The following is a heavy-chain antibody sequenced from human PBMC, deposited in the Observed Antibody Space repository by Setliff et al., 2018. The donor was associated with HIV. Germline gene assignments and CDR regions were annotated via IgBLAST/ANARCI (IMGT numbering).Heavy chain of an antibody. CDR3: VREVPHSCYFDS. CDR1: GYTFTGYY. CDR2: INPSGGRT. J-gene: IGHJ4*03. Sequence: ASVKVSCKASGYTFTGYYMHWVRQAPGQGLEWVGIINPSGGRTKYGQRFQGRVAFTGDMSTSTVYMDLRSLESEDTAVYYCVREVPHSCYFDSWGQGTQVTVSS. V-gene: IGHV1-46*01. D-gene: IGHD2-15*01.